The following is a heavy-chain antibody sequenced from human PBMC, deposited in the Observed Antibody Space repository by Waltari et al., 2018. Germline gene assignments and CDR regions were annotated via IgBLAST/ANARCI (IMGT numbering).Heavy chain of an antibody. CDR1: GGSISSSSYY. D-gene: IGHD3-3*01. J-gene: IGHJ4*02. CDR3: ARDRLLGDFWSGYFDY. CDR2: IYYSGST. Sequence: QLQLQESGPGLVKPSETLSLTCTVSGGSISSSSYYWGWIRQPPGKGLEWIGSIYYSGSTDYNPALKSRVTISVDTSKNQFSLKLSSVTAADTAVYYCARDRLLGDFWSGYFDYWGQGTLVTVSS. V-gene: IGHV4-39*07.